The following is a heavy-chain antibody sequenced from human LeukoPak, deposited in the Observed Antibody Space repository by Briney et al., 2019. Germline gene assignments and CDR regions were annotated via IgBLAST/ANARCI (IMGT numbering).Heavy chain of an antibody. Sequence: GALRLSCAASGFTFSDYYRSGSRHAPGKGLEWVAYSSSSSSYANDADAVKGRFTISRDNANNSLYLQINTQNAEDTDVYYCATVDDYVWESSTPMAFDIWGQGTLVTVSS. D-gene: IGHD3-16*01. CDR1: GFTFSDYY. V-gene: IGHV3-11*06. CDR3: ATVDDYVWESSTPMAFDI. CDR2: SSSSSSYA. J-gene: IGHJ3*02.